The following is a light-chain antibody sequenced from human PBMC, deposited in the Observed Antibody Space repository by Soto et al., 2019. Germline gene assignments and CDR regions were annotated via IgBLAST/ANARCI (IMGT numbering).Light chain of an antibody. CDR2: DVN. CDR1: SSDVGGYNY. V-gene: IGLV2-11*01. J-gene: IGLJ2*01. Sequence: QSALTQPRSASGSPGQSVAISCTGTSSDVGGYNYVSWYQQHPGKAPKLMIYDVNKRPSGVPDRFSGSKSGNTASLTISGLQAEDEADYYCCSYAGSCVVFGGGTKLTVL. CDR3: CSYAGSCVV.